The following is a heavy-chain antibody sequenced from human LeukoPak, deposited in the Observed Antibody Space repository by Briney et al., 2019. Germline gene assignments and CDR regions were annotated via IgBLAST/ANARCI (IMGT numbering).Heavy chain of an antibody. CDR2: IIPIFGTA. J-gene: IGHJ4*02. CDR3: ARDEGYCSGGSCYSSNGY. Sequence: SVKVSCKASGYTFTVYYMHWVRQAPGQGLEWMGGIIPIFGTANYAQKFQGRVTITADESTSTAYMELSSLRSEDTAVYYCARDEGYCSGGSCYSSNGYWGQGTLVTVSS. CDR1: GYTFTVYY. V-gene: IGHV1-69*13. D-gene: IGHD2-15*01.